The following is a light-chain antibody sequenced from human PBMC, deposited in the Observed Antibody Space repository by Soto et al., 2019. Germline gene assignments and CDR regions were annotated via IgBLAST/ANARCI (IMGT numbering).Light chain of an antibody. J-gene: IGKJ1*01. CDR1: QGISNN. Sequence: DIQMTQSPSSLSASVGDRVTITCRASQGISNNLAWYQQKPGKVPQLLIYGASTLQSGVPSRFSGSRSGTDFTLTISSLQPEDVAAYYCQKYCSAPLTFGHGTKVDVK. CDR2: GAS. V-gene: IGKV1-27*01. CDR3: QKYCSAPLT.